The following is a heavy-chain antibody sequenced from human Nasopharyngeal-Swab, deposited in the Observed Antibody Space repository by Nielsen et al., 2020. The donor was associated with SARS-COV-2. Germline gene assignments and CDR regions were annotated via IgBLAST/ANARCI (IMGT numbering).Heavy chain of an antibody. Sequence: GESLKISCAASGFTFDDYAMHWVRQAPGKGLEWVSLISGDGGSTYYADSVKGRFTISRDNSKNSLYLQMNSLRTEDTALYYCAKRGGELSSWGWFDPWGQGTLVTVSS. CDR1: GFTFDDYA. J-gene: IGHJ5*02. D-gene: IGHD3-16*02. CDR2: ISGDGGST. CDR3: AKRGGELSSWGWFDP. V-gene: IGHV3-43*02.